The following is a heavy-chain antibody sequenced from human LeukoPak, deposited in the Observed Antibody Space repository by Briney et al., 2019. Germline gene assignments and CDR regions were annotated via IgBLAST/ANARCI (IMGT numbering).Heavy chain of an antibody. CDR3: ARVYETYYDYVWGSYRSYYFDY. CDR2: ISYDGSNK. Sequence: GGSLRLSCAASGFTFSSYAMHWVRQAPGKGLEWVAVISYDGSNKYYADSVKGRFTISRDNSKNTLYLQMNSLRAEDTAVYYCARVYETYYDYVWGSYRSYYFDYWGQGTLVTVSS. V-gene: IGHV3-30*04. D-gene: IGHD3-16*02. J-gene: IGHJ4*02. CDR1: GFTFSSYA.